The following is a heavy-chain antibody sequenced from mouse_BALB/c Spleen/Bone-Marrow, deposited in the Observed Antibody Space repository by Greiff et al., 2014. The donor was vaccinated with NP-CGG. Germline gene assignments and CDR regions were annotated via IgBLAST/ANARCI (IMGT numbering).Heavy chain of an antibody. Sequence: VHLVESGPELVKPGASVRISCKASGYTFTSYYIHWVKQRPGQGLEWIGWIYPGNVNTKYNEKFKGKATLTADKSSSTAYMLLSSLTSEDSAVYFCARDTMDYWGQGTSVTVSS. CDR3: ARDTMDY. CDR2: IYPGNVNT. V-gene: IGHV1S56*01. J-gene: IGHJ4*01. CDR1: GYTFTSYY.